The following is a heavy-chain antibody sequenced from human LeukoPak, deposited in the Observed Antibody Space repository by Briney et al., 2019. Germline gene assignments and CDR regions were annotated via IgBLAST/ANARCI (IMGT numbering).Heavy chain of an antibody. CDR3: AKSGAGNFDS. J-gene: IGHJ4*02. V-gene: IGHV3-7*05. Sequence: GGSLRLSCAASGFTFSKYWMSWVRQAPGKGLEWVANIKQDGSEKYYVDSVKGRFTISRDNAKNSLYLQMNSPRAEDTAVYYCAKSGAGNFDSWGQGTLVTVSS. D-gene: IGHD3-10*01. CDR2: IKQDGSEK. CDR1: GFTFSKYW.